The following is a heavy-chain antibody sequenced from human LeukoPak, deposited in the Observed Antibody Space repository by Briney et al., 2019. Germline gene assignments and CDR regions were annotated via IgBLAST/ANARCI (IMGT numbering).Heavy chain of an antibody. J-gene: IGHJ3*02. CDR1: GFTFSSYA. CDR2: IPYDGSNK. V-gene: IGHV3-30-3*01. CDR3: ARAKRRSPHDAFDI. D-gene: IGHD4-17*01. Sequence: GGSLRLSCAASGFTFSSYAMHWVRQAPGKGLEWVAVIPYDGSNKYYADSVKGRFTISRDNSKNTLYLQMNSLRAEDTAVYYCARAKRRSPHDAFDIWGQGTMVTVSS.